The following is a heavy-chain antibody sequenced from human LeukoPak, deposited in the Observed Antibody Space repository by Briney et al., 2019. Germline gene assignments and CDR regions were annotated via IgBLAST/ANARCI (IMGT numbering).Heavy chain of an antibody. D-gene: IGHD3-22*01. CDR2: IYTSGRT. Sequence: TLSLTCTVSGGSISSGSYYWSWIRQPAGKGLEWIGRIYTSGRTNYNPSLKSRATISVDTSKNQFSLKLSSVTAADTAVYYCARGTPDSSGYYYPEYFQHWGQGTLVTVSS. J-gene: IGHJ1*01. V-gene: IGHV4-61*02. CDR3: ARGTPDSSGYYYPEYFQH. CDR1: GGSISSGSYY.